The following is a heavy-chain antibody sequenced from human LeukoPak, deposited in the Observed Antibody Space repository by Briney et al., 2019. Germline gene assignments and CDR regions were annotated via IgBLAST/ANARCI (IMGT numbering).Heavy chain of an antibody. CDR1: GFIFSSYA. D-gene: IGHD2-15*01. CDR2: ISGSGDST. Sequence: PGRSLRLSCAASGFIFSSYAMSWVRQAPGKGLEWVSAISGSGDSTYYADSVKGRFTISRDNSKNTVFLQMNNLRAEDTAVYYCAKDRGLYCSSSSCYPFDYWGQGTLVTVSS. CDR3: AKDRGLYCSSSSCYPFDY. J-gene: IGHJ4*02. V-gene: IGHV3-23*01.